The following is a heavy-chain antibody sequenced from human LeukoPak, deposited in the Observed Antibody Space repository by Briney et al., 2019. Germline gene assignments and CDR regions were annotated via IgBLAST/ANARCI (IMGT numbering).Heavy chain of an antibody. V-gene: IGHV4-61*01. CDR2: ISYRGST. D-gene: IGHD2-2*01. J-gene: IGHJ5*02. Sequence: SETLSLTCTVSGGSVKSDSSYWSWIRQSPGKGLEWIGYISYRGSTNSNPSLRSRVTISLDTSKNQFSLKLSSVTAADTALYYCARAYCTRTSCYVDPWGQGTLVTVSS. CDR3: ARAYCTRTSCYVDP. CDR1: GGSVKSDSSY.